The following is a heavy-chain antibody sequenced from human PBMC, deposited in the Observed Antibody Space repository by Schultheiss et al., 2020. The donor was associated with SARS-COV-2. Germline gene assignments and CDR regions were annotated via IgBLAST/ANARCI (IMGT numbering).Heavy chain of an antibody. CDR3: ARGATAGGAEYFQH. CDR1: GFTFSSYE. J-gene: IGHJ1*01. V-gene: IGHV3-48*03. Sequence: GGSLRLSCAASGFTFSSYEMNWVRQAPGKGLEWVSYISSSGSTIYYADSVKGRFTISRDNAKNSLYLQMNSLRAEDTAVYYCARGATAGGAEYFQHWGQGTLVTVSS. D-gene: IGHD5-24*01. CDR2: ISSSGSTI.